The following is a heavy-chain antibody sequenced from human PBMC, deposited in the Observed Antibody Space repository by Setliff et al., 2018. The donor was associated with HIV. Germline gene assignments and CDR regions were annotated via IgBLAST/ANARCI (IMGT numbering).Heavy chain of an antibody. CDR1: GYNFANYW. D-gene: IGHD2-15*01. CDR3: ARLGGICSGGSCTALAYTMDV. CDR2: IYPGDSDT. J-gene: IGHJ6*02. Sequence: PGESLKISCKGSGYNFANYWIAWVRQMPGKGLEWMGIIYPGDSDTRYSPSFQGQVTISADKSISTAYLQCSSLKASDTAMYYCARLGGICSGGSCTALAYTMDVWGQGTTVTVSS. V-gene: IGHV5-51*01.